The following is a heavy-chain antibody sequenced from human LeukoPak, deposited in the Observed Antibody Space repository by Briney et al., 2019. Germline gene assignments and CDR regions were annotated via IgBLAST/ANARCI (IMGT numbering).Heavy chain of an antibody. J-gene: IGHJ6*02. V-gene: IGHV4-34*01. D-gene: IGHD1-26*01. Sequence: SETLSLTCAVYGVSFSGYYWSWIRQPPGKGLEWMGEINHSGSTNYNPSLKSRVTISVDTSKNQFSLKLSSVTAADTAVYYCASSRRGASAYYYYGMDVWGQGTTVTVSS. CDR3: ASSRRGASAYYYYGMDV. CDR2: INHSGST. CDR1: GVSFSGYY.